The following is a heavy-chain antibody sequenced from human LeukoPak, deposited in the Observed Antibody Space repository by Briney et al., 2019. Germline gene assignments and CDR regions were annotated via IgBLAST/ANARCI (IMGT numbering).Heavy chain of an antibody. Sequence: KPSETLSLTCTVSGGSISSDYRSWLRQPPGKGLEWIGYIHYSGSATYNPSLKSRVAMSLDTSKDQFSLRLSSVTAADTAVYYCAAGPGRGYSHEVRGQGTLVTVSS. D-gene: IGHD5-18*01. CDR1: GGSISSDY. J-gene: IGHJ4*02. V-gene: IGHV4-59*01. CDR2: IHYSGSA. CDR3: AAGPGRGYSHEV.